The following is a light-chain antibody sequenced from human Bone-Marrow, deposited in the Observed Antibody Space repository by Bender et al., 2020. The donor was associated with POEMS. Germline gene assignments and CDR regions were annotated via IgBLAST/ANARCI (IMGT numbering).Light chain of an antibody. CDR2: INN. CDR3: PQWKNTLNVWF. CDR1: SSNIGTNP. Sequence: QSVLTQPPSASGTPGQRVTISCSGSSSNIGTNPVNWYQQLPGTAPKLLIYINNQRPSGVPDRFSGSKSGTSASLAISGLHSKNKPINNFPQWKNTLNVWFFGEGT. V-gene: IGLV1-44*01. J-gene: IGLJ3*02.